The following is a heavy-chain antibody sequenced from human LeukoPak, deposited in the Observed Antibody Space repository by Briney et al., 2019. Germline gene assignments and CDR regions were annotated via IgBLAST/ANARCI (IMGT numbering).Heavy chain of an antibody. CDR3: ARLSGVRLLEWLEEGDY. V-gene: IGHV5-51*01. J-gene: IGHJ4*02. D-gene: IGHD3-3*01. CDR2: IYPGDSDT. CDR1: GYSFTSYW. Sequence: GESLKISCKGSGYSFTSYWIGWVRQMPGKGLEWMGIIYPGDSDTRYSPSFQGQVTISADKSISTAYLQWSSLKASDTAMYYCARLSGVRLLEWLEEGDYWGQGTLVTVSS.